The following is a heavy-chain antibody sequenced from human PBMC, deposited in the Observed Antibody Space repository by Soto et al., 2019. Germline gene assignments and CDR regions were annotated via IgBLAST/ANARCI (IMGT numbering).Heavy chain of an antibody. CDR2: FADGGSGP. CDR3: SFGGGLLSSGWYKYYFDY. J-gene: IGHJ4*02. CDR1: ESALSSLA. Sequence: PGGSLRLSCEASESALSSLAMTWVRQAPGKGLEWVSSFADGGSGPDYADSVKGRFTVSRDTSTNTLYLQMNNLRGDDTAIYYCSFGGGLLSSGWYKYYFDYWGQGTMVTVS. V-gene: IGHV3-23*01. D-gene: IGHD6-19*01.